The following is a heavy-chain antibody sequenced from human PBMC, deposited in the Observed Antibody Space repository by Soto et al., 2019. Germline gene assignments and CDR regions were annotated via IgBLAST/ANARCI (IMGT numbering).Heavy chain of an antibody. CDR1: GYTFTGYY. Sequence: GXSVKVSCKASGYTFTGYYMHWVRQAPGQGLEWMGWINPNSGGTNYAQKFQGWVTMTRDTSISTAYMELSRLRSDDTAVYYCARDISYGSGHAFDIWGQGTMVTVSS. J-gene: IGHJ3*02. D-gene: IGHD3-10*01. CDR3: ARDISYGSGHAFDI. V-gene: IGHV1-2*04. CDR2: INPNSGGT.